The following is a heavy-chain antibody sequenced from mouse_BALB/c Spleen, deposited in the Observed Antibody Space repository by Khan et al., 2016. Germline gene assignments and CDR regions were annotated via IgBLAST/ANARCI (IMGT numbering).Heavy chain of an antibody. CDR3: APMITDAMDY. CDR2: IYPGDGDT. Sequence: QVQLQQSGAELARPGASVKLSCKASGYTFTSYWMQWVKQRPGQGLEWIGAIYPGDGDTRYTQKFKGKATLTADQSSSTAYMQLSSLASEDSADYYCAPMITDAMDYWGQGTSVTVSS. V-gene: IGHV1-87*01. J-gene: IGHJ4*01. CDR1: GYTFTSYW. D-gene: IGHD2-4*01.